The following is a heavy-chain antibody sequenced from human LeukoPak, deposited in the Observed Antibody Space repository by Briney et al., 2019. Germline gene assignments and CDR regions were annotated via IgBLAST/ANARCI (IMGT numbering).Heavy chain of an antibody. D-gene: IGHD3-9*01. J-gene: IGHJ4*02. CDR2: IYYSGST. Sequence: SQTLSLTCTVSGGSISSGGYYWSWIRQHPGTGLEWIVYIYYSGSTYYNPSLKSRVTISVDTSKNQFSLKLSSVTAADTAVYYCASYYYDILTGFRRYFDYWGQGTLVTVSS. CDR1: GGSISSGGYY. V-gene: IGHV4-31*03. CDR3: ASYYYDILTGFRRYFDY.